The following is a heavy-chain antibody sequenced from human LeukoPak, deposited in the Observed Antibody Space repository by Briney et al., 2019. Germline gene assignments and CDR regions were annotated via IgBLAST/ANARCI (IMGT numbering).Heavy chain of an antibody. CDR2: IWFHGGEI. CDR3: VRGSGGNGYGYWGDY. Sequence: PGRSLRLSCAASGFTFSHYGMHWVRQAPGMGLEWVAVIWFHGGEIHYPDSVKGRFTISRDNSKSTLYLQMDNLRADDTAVYYCVRGSGGNGYGYWGDYWGQGTLVTVSP. J-gene: IGHJ4*02. CDR1: GFTFSHYG. V-gene: IGHV3-33*01. D-gene: IGHD2-15*01.